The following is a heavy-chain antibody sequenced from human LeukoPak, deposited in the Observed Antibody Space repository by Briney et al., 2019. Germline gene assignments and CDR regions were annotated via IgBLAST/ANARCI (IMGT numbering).Heavy chain of an antibody. CDR1: GYTFTGYY. D-gene: IGHD2-21*02. V-gene: IGHV1-2*02. CDR2: INPNSGGT. J-gene: IGHJ3*02. Sequence: ASVKVSCKASGYTFTGYYMHWVRLAPGQGLEWMGWINPNSGGTNYAQKFQGRVSMTRDTSISTAYMELSRLRSDDTAVYYCARGFPALICGGDCSNDAFDIWGQGTMVTVSS. CDR3: ARGFPALICGGDCSNDAFDI.